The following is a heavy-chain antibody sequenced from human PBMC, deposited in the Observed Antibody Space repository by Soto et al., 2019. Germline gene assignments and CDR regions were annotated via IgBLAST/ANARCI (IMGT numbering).Heavy chain of an antibody. CDR1: GFTFSSYW. Sequence: GGSLRLSCAASGFTFSSYWMHWVRQAPGKGPVWVSRSNSDGSSTSYADSVKGRFTISRDAAKSTLYLRMNSLRAEDTAVYYCARDGSSWYYFDYWGQGNLVTVSS. V-gene: IGHV3-74*01. D-gene: IGHD6-13*01. CDR3: ARDGSSWYYFDY. CDR2: SNSDGSST. J-gene: IGHJ4*02.